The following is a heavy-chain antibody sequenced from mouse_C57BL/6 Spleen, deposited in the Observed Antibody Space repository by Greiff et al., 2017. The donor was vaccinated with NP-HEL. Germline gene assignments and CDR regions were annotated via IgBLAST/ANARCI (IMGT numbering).Heavy chain of an antibody. D-gene: IGHD1-1*01. J-gene: IGHJ3*01. V-gene: IGHV1-81*01. CDR2: LSPRSGNT. CDR3: ARLGYYYGSSFSWFAY. Sequence: VQLQQSGAELARPGASVKLSCKASGYTFTSYGISWVKQRTGQGLEWIGELSPRSGNTYYNEKFKGKATLTADKSSSTAYMELRSLTSEDSAVYFCARLGYYYGSSFSWFAYWGQGTLVTVSA. CDR1: GYTFTSYG.